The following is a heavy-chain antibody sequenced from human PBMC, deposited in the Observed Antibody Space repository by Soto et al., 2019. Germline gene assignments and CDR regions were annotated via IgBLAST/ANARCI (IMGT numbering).Heavy chain of an antibody. D-gene: IGHD2-15*01. CDR3: ARHYCSGDNCYYFDS. CDR2: IHDSGSA. V-gene: IGHV4-59*08. J-gene: IGHJ4*02. Sequence: QVQLQKSGPGLAKPSETLSLTCTVSGGSIRGYYWSWIRRPPGKGLEWIGYIHDSGSADYNPSLKSRVTISVDTSNNHFTLKLSSVTDADTAVYFCARHYCSGDNCYYFDSWGQGSLVTVSS. CDR1: GGSIRGYY.